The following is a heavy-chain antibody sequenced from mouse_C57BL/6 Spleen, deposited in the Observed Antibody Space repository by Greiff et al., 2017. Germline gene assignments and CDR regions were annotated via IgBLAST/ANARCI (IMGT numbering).Heavy chain of an antibody. CDR3: ERHDYGSGSFAY. D-gene: IGHD1-1*01. V-gene: IGHV5-12*01. Sequence: EVQGVESGGGLVQPGGSLKLSCAASGFTFSDYYMYWVRQTPEKSLEWVAYISNGGGSTYYPDTVKGRITISRDNANNTLYLQMSRLKSEDTAMYYCERHDYGSGSFAYWGQGTPLTVSS. J-gene: IGHJ2*01. CDR2: ISNGGGST. CDR1: GFTFSDYY.